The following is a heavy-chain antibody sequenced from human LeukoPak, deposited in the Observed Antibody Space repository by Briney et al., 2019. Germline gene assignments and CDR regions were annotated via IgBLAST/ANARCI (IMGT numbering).Heavy chain of an antibody. V-gene: IGHV3-23*01. CDR3: AKLFESGTYNNFFHY. D-gene: IGHD3-10*01. CDR1: GFTFSDAW. Sequence: GGSLRLSCAASGFTFSDAWMNWVRQAPGKGLEWVSAITATSSSTHDADSVQGRFTISRDNSKNTLYLQMNSLRPEDTAIYYCAKLFESGTYNNFFHYWGQGTLVTVSS. CDR2: ITATSSST. J-gene: IGHJ4*02.